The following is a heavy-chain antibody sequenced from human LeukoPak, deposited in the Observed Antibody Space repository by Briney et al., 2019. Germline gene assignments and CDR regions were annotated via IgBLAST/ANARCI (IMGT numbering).Heavy chain of an antibody. CDR2: INPNSGGT. D-gene: IGHD6-13*01. CDR3: ARDSYSSSWAPLDY. V-gene: IGHV1-2*06. CDR1: GYTFTGYY. J-gene: IGHJ4*02. Sequence: ASVKVSCKASGYTFTGYYKHWVRQAPGQGLEWMGRINPNSGGTNYAQKFQGRVTMTRDTPISTAYMELSRLRSDDTAVYYCARDSYSSSWAPLDYWGQGTPVTVSS.